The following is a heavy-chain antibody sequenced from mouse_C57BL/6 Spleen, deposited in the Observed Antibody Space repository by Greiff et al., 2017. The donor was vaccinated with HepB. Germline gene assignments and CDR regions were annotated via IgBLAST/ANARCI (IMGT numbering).Heavy chain of an antibody. D-gene: IGHD3-2*02. J-gene: IGHJ2*01. CDR1: GYTFTSYW. CDR3: ARGSSGYIDY. CDR2: IDPSDSYT. Sequence: VQLQQPGAELVKPGASVKLSCKASGYTFTSYWMQWVKQRPGQGLEWIGEIDPSDSYTNYNQKFKGKATLTVDTYSSTAYMKHSSLTSEYFAFYYRARGSSGYIDYWGKGTTLTVSS. V-gene: IGHV1-50*01.